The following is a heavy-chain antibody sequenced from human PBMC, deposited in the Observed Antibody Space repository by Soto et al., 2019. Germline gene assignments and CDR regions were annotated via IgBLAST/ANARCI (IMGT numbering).Heavy chain of an antibody. Sequence: QVQLQESGPGLVKPSQTLSLSCTVSGGSISSSAYYWSWIRQHPGKGLDWIGYISHSGITYYTPSLKSRVIPSADTSQNQFSLNLTSVTAADTAVYYCAIEYTHVSNVFDCWGQGALVTVSS. CDR3: AIEYTHVSNVFDC. V-gene: IGHV4-31*03. J-gene: IGHJ4*02. CDR1: GGSISSSAYY. D-gene: IGHD1-1*01. CDR2: ISHSGIT.